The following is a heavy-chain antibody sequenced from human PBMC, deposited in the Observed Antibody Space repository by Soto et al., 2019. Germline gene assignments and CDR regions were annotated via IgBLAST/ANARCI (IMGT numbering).Heavy chain of an antibody. Sequence: SETLSLTCTFSGGSISSGDYYLSWIRQPPGKGLEWIGYIYYSGSTYYNPSLKSRVTISVDTSKNQFSLKLSSVTAADTAVYYCARGIVGYSYGSPYYYGMDVWGQGTTVTVSS. D-gene: IGHD5-18*01. CDR1: GGSISSGDYY. CDR3: ARGIVGYSYGSPYYYGMDV. J-gene: IGHJ6*02. V-gene: IGHV4-30-4*01. CDR2: IYYSGST.